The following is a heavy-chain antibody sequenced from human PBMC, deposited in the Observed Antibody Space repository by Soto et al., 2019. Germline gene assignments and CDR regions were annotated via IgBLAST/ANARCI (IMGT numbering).Heavy chain of an antibody. Sequence: EAQLLESGGGLVQPGGSLRLSCAASGFTFSSYAMSWVRQAPGKGLEWVSAISGSGGSTYYADSVKGRFTISRDNSKNTLYRQMNSLRAEDTAVYYCASAAREYYYYGMDVWGQGTTVTVSS. CDR1: GFTFSSYA. J-gene: IGHJ6*02. V-gene: IGHV3-23*01. CDR3: ASAAREYYYYGMDV. CDR2: ISGSGGST.